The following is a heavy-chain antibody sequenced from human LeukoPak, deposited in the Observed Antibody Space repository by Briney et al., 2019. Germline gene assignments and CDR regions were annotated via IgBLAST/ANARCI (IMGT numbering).Heavy chain of an antibody. Sequence: ASVKVSCKASGYTFTSYYMQWVRQAPGQGLEWMGWINPNSGDTNYAQKFQGRVTMTRDTSTSTAYMELSRLRSDDTALYFCARDDCVSNGCYEDSYYGLGVWGRGTTVTVSS. V-gene: IGHV1-2*02. CDR3: ARDDCVSNGCYEDSYYGLGV. CDR1: GYTFTSYY. D-gene: IGHD2-2*01. CDR2: INPNSGDT. J-gene: IGHJ6*02.